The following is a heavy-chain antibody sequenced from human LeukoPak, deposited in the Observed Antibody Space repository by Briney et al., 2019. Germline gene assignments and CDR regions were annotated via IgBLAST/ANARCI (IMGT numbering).Heavy chain of an antibody. CDR2: IIPIFGTA. V-gene: IGHV1-69*13. J-gene: IGHJ5*02. CDR3: AREREPIVVVPAAVYNWFDP. Sequence: SVKVSCKASGGTFSSYAISWVRQAPGQGLEWMGGIIPIFGTANYAQKFQGRVTITADESTSTAYMELSSLRSEDTAVYYCAREREPIVVVPAAVYNWFDPWGQGTLVTVSS. D-gene: IGHD2-2*01. CDR1: GGTFSSYA.